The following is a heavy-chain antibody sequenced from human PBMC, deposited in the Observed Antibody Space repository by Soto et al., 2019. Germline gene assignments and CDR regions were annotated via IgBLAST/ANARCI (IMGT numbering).Heavy chain of an antibody. CDR2: IGTAGDT. J-gene: IGHJ6*02. CDR3: VRSSSWYAGFTLNYYYGMDV. Sequence: GGSLRLSCAASGFTFSSYDMHWVRQATGKGLDWVSAIGTAGDTYYPGSVKGRFTISRENAKNSLYLQMNSLRAGDTAVYYCVRSSSWYAGFTLNYYYGMDVWGQGTTVTRLL. V-gene: IGHV3-13*01. D-gene: IGHD6-13*01. CDR1: GFTFSSYD.